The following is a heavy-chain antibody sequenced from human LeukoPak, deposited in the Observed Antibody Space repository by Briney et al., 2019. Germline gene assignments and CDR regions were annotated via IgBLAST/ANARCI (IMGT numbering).Heavy chain of an antibody. Sequence: PGGSLRLSCAASGFTVSSNYMSWVRQAPGKGLEWVSVIYSGGSTYYADSVKGRFTISRDNSKNTLYLQMNSLRAEDTAVYYCARDRYSGTGYFDYWGQGTLVTVSS. CDR2: IYSGGST. CDR3: ARDRYSGTGYFDY. CDR1: GFTVSSNY. D-gene: IGHD3/OR15-3a*01. V-gene: IGHV3-66*01. J-gene: IGHJ4*02.